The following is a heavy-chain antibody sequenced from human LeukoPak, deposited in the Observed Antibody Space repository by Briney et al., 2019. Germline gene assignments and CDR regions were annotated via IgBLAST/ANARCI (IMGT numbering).Heavy chain of an antibody. CDR2: INPNSGGT. CDR1: GYTLTGYY. D-gene: IGHD2-2*01. V-gene: IGHV1-2*02. J-gene: IGHJ3*02. CDR3: ARVSAYCSSTSCYWGAFDI. Sequence: ASVKVSCKASGYTLTGYYMHWVRQAPGQGLEWMGWINPNSGGTNYAQKFQGRVTMTRDTSISTAYMELSRLRSDDTAVYYCARVSAYCSSTSCYWGAFDIWGQGTMVTVSS.